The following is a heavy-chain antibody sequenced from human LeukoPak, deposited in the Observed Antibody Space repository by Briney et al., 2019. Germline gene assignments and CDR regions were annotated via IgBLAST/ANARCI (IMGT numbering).Heavy chain of an antibody. J-gene: IGHJ6*03. V-gene: IGHV4-34*01. CDR2: INHSGST. Sequence: SETLSLTCAVYGGSFSGYYWSWIRQPPGKGLEWIGEINHSGSTNYNLSLKSRVTISVDTSKNQFSLKLSSVTAADTAVYYCARVGYCSSTSCYTFVPYYYYYMDVWGKGTTVTVSS. CDR3: ARVGYCSSTSCYTFVPYYYYYMDV. D-gene: IGHD2-2*02. CDR1: GGSFSGYY.